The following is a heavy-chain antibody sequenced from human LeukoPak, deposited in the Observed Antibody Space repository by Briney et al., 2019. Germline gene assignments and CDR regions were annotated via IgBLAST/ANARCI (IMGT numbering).Heavy chain of an antibody. CDR1: GYTFTSYD. CDR2: MNPNSGNT. Sequence: ASVKVSCKASGYTFTSYDINWVRHATGQGLEWMGWMNPNSGNTGYAQKFQGRVTMTRNTSISTAYMELSSLRSEDTAVYYCARGRFYDILTGYREWFDPWGQGTLVTVSS. J-gene: IGHJ5*02. V-gene: IGHV1-8*01. D-gene: IGHD3-9*01. CDR3: ARGRFYDILTGYREWFDP.